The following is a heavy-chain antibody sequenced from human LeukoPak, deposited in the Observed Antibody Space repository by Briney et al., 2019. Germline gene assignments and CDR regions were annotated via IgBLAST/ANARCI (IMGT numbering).Heavy chain of an antibody. V-gene: IGHV4-4*07. CDR3: ARRYCSGGSCYEVY. CDR1: GGSISSYY. Sequence: SETLSLTCTVSGGSISSYYWSWIRQPAGKGLEWIGRIYTSGSTNYNPSLKSRVTMSVDTSKNQFSLKLSSVTAADTAVYYCARRYCSGGSCYEVYWGQGTLVTVSS. D-gene: IGHD2-15*01. CDR2: IYTSGST. J-gene: IGHJ4*02.